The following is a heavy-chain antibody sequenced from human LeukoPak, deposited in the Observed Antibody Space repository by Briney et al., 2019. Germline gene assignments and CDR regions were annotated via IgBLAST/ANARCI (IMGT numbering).Heavy chain of an antibody. D-gene: IGHD3-10*01. CDR2: ISSSSSYI. V-gene: IGHV3-21*04. J-gene: IGHJ4*02. CDR1: GFSFSSYR. CDR3: AKALNGSGDY. Sequence: PGGSLRLSCAASGFSFSSYRMNWVRQAPGKGLEWVSSISSSSSYIYYADSVKGRFTISRDNSKNTLYLQMNSLRAEDTAVYYCAKALNGSGDYWGQGTLVTVSS.